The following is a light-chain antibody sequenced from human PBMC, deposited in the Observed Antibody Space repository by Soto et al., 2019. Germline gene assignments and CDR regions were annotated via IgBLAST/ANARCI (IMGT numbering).Light chain of an antibody. J-gene: IGKJ2*01. CDR3: QQRGT. CDR1: QSVSSY. V-gene: IGKV3-11*01. Sequence: EVVLTQSPATLSLSPGERATLSCRASQSVSSYLAWYQQKPGQAPRLLIYDASNRATDIPARFSGSGSGTDFTLTINSLVPEDFAVYYCQQRGTFGQGTKVEIK. CDR2: DAS.